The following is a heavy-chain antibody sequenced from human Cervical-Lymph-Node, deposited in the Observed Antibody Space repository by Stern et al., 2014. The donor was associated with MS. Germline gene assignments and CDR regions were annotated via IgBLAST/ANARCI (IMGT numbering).Heavy chain of an antibody. J-gene: IGHJ4*02. CDR2: IPSGGSDK. V-gene: IGHV3-21*01. CDR1: GFIFSNYN. Sequence: EVQLVQSGGALVKPGGSLRPPCAASGFIFSNYNMNWVRQAPGKGLKWVSSIPSGGSDKYYADSVKGRFTISRDNAKKSLYLQMNSLRVEDTAVYFCAREGFANYGSGWKAFFDYWGQGALVPVSS. D-gene: IGHD6-19*01. CDR3: AREGFANYGSGWKAFFDY.